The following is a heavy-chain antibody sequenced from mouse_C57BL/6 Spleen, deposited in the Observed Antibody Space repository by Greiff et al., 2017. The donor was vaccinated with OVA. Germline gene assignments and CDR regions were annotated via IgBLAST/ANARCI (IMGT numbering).Heavy chain of an antibody. Sequence: AASGIDFSRYGMSWFRRAPGKGLEWIGAINPDRAAVNYERSVKDKFIISRDYDKKTLYLQLSKVRSDDTALYDCARPTSGSWFAYWGQGTLVTVSA. CDR3: ARPTSGSWFAY. CDR1: GIDFSRYG. V-gene: IGHV4-1*01. D-gene: IGHD3-2*02. J-gene: IGHJ3*01. CDR2: INPDRAAV.